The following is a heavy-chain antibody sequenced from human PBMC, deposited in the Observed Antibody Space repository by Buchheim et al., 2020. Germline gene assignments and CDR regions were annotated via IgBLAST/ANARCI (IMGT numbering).Heavy chain of an antibody. D-gene: IGHD5-18*01. CDR1: GGSISSDW. CDR2: VFHSGST. J-gene: IGHJ4*02. CDR3: ARDPATSYGQLDY. Sequence: QVQLQESGPGLVKPSETLSLTCTVSGGSISSDWWSWLRQSPGKGLEWIGHVFHSGSTNYNPSLKSRVAISVGTSKKEFSLQLSSVTAADTAVYYCARDPATSYGQLDYWGQGT. V-gene: IGHV4-59*01.